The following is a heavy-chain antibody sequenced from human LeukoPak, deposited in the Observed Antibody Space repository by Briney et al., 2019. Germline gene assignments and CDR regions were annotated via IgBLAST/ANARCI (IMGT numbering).Heavy chain of an antibody. J-gene: IGHJ6*02. V-gene: IGHV3-30*18. CDR3: AKGGNDYYYYGMDV. CDR2: ISYDGSNK. CDR1: GFTFSSYG. Sequence: PGRSLRLSCAASGFTFSSYGMHWVRQAPGKGLEWVAVISYDGSNKYYGDSVKGRFTISRDNSKNTLYLQMNSLRAEDTAVYYCAKGGNDYYYYGMDVWGQGTTVTVSS. D-gene: IGHD3-10*01.